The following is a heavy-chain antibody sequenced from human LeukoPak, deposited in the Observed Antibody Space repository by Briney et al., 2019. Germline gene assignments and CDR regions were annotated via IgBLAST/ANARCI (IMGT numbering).Heavy chain of an antibody. CDR1: GFTFSSYG. Sequence: GGSLRLSCTASGFTFSSYGMHWVRQAPGKGLEWVAVIWYDGSNKHYADSVKGRFTISRDTSKNTVYLQMLRAEDTAVYYCARVLVVPAARTYYYYGMDVWGQGTTVTVSS. D-gene: IGHD2-2*01. V-gene: IGHV3-33*01. CDR3: ARVLVVPAARTYYYYGMDV. J-gene: IGHJ6*02. CDR2: IWYDGSNK.